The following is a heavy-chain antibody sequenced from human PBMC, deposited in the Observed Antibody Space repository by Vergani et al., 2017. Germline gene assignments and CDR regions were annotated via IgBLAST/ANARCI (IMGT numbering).Heavy chain of an antibody. CDR2: IYYSGST. CDR3: ARSTPRGEAFDI. J-gene: IGHJ3*02. Sequence: QVQLQESGPGLVKPSETLSLTCTVSGGSISSYYWSGIRQPPGKGLEWIGYIYYSGSTNYNPSLKSRVTISVDTSKNQFSLKLSSVTAADTAVYYCARSTPRGEAFDIWGQGTMVTVSS. D-gene: IGHD3-16*01. CDR1: GGSISSYY. V-gene: IGHV4-59*01.